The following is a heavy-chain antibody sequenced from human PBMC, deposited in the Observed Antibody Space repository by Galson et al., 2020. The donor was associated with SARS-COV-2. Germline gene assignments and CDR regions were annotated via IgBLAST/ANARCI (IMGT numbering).Heavy chain of an antibody. CDR1: GGSISSGGYY. Sequence: ASETLSLTCTVSGGSISSGGYYWSWIRQHPGKGLEWIGYIYYSGRTYYNPSLKSRVTISVDTSKNQFSLKLSSVTVADTAVYYCARGDYDSSGYYFGPFQHWGQGTLVTVSS. CDR2: IYYSGRT. CDR3: ARGDYDSSGYYFGPFQH. D-gene: IGHD3-22*01. V-gene: IGHV4-31*03. J-gene: IGHJ1*01.